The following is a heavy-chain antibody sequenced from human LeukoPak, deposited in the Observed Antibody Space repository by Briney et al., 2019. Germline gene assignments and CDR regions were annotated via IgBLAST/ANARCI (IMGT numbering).Heavy chain of an antibody. V-gene: IGHV3-23*01. Sequence: PGGPLRLSCAASGFTFSSYAMSCVRQAPGEGLEWASSIRTNGGSTYYADSVKGRFTISRDNSKNRLYLQMNSLRAEDTAVYYCAKDIVVSGYYGMDVWGQGTTVTVSS. CDR2: IRTNGGST. J-gene: IGHJ6*02. D-gene: IGHD2-21*01. CDR3: AKDIVVSGYYGMDV. CDR1: GFTFSSYA.